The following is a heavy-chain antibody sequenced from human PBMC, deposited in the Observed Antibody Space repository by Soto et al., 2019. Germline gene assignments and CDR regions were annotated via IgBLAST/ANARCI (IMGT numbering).Heavy chain of an antibody. V-gene: IGHV1-3*01. D-gene: IGHD6-19*01. CDR2: INAGNGNT. J-gene: IGHJ5*02. CDR3: ARSSDPIAVADGCWFDP. Sequence: XVKVSCKASGYTFTSYAMHWVRHAPGQRLEWMGWINAGNGNTKYSQKFQGRVTITRDTSASTAYMELSSLRSEDKAVYYCARSSDPIAVADGCWFDPWGQGTLVTVSS. CDR1: GYTFTSYA.